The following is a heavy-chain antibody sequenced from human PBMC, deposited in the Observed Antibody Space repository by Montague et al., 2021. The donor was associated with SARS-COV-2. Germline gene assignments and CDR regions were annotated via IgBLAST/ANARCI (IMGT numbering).Heavy chain of an antibody. CDR3: AGDGGAVTTFLGDGDRGGGLDGYYP. CDR2: IYYSGST. J-gene: IGHJ5*02. D-gene: IGHD4-17*01. V-gene: IGHV4-39*07. CDR1: GASISSSSYY. Sequence: SETLSLTCTVSGASISSSSYYWGWIRQPPGKGLEWIGSIYYSGSTYYNPSLKSRVTISVDASKNQFSLKLSSVTAADTAVYYCAGDGGAVTTFLGDGDRGGGLDGYYPWGQGTLVTVSS.